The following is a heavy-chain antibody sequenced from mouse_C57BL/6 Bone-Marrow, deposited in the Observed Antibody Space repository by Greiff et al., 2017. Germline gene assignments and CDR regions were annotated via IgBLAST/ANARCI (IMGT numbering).Heavy chain of an antibody. Sequence: QVQLKESGPGLVAPSQRLSIPCTVSGFSLTSYGVSWVRQPPGKGLEWLGVIWGDGSTHDHSAPISRLRISKNNSKSQVILKLNSLQPDDTATYFCSNPSDYSCYAMDYGGQGTSVTVSS. V-gene: IGHV2-3*01. CDR2: IWGDGST. J-gene: IGHJ4*01. CDR3: SNPSDYSCYAMDY. D-gene: IGHD2-4*01. CDR1: GFSLTSYG.